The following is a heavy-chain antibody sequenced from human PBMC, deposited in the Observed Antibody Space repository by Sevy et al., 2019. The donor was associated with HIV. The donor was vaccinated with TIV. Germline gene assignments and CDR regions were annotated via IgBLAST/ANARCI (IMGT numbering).Heavy chain of an antibody. J-gene: IGHJ6*02. CDR3: ARGDCSSTSCYSTQHYYGMDV. CDR1: GFTFRYYG. D-gene: IGHD2-2*01. CDR2: ISFDGSKK. Sequence: GGSLRLSCAASGFTFRYYGIHGVRQAPGKGLEWVALISFDGSKKYYADSVKGRFTISRDNYQNTLYLQMNSLRDEDTAVYYCARGDCSSTSCYSTQHYYGMDVWGQGTTVTVSS. V-gene: IGHV3-30*19.